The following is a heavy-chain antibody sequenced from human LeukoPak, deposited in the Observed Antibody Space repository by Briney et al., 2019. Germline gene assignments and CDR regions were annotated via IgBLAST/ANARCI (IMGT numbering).Heavy chain of an antibody. V-gene: IGHV3-23*01. CDR3: AHVVTMTGLNLGS. Sequence: PGGSLRLSCAASGFTFSSYAMSWVRQAPGKGLEWVSAISGSGGSTYYADSVKGRFTISRDNSKNTLYLQMNSLRAEDTAVYYCAHVVTMTGLNLGSWGQGTLVTVSS. D-gene: IGHD3-22*01. CDR1: GFTFSSYA. CDR2: ISGSGGST. J-gene: IGHJ5*02.